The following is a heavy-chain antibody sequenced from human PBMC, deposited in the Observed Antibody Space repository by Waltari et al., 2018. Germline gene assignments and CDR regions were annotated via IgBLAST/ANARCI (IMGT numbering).Heavy chain of an antibody. CDR2: INHSGST. Sequence: QVQLQQWGAGLLKPSATLSLTCAVYGGSFSGYSWSWIRQPPGKGLEWIGEINHSGSTSYNPSLKSRVTISVDTSKNQFSLKLSSVTAADTAVYYCARGGGIAAAGFLAFGQHWGQGTLVTVSS. V-gene: IGHV4-34*01. D-gene: IGHD6-13*01. J-gene: IGHJ4*02. CDR3: ARGGGIAAAGFLAFGQH. CDR1: GGSFSGYS.